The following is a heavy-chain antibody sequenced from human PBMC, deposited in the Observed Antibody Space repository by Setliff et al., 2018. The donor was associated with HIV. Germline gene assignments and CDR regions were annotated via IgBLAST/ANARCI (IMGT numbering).Heavy chain of an antibody. D-gene: IGHD2-15*01. Sequence: GGSLRPSCTASGFTFINYEMNWVRQAPGKGLEWVGFIRRKVYGGTTEYAASVKGRFTISRDDSLGIAYLQLNSLKSEDTAIYYCTRTPGAWQNYFDYWGQGTPVTVSS. CDR1: GFTFINYE. J-gene: IGHJ4*02. CDR3: TRTPGAWQNYFDY. V-gene: IGHV3-49*04. CDR2: IRRKVYGGTT.